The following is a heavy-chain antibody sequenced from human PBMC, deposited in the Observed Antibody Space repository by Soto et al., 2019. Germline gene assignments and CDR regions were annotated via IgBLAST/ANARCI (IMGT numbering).Heavy chain of an antibody. Sequence: GGSLRLSRAASGFTFSSYEMNWVRQAPGKGLEWVSYISSSGSTIYYADSVKGRFTISRDNAKNSLYLQMNSLRAEDTAVYYCASTSSTFDPWGQGTLVTVSS. D-gene: IGHD2-2*01. CDR1: GFTFSSYE. J-gene: IGHJ5*02. CDR2: ISSSGSTI. CDR3: ASTSSTFDP. V-gene: IGHV3-48*03.